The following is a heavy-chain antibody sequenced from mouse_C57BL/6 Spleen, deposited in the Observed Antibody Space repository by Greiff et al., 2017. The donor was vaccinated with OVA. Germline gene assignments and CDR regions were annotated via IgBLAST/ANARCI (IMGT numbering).Heavy chain of an antibody. J-gene: IGHJ4*01. CDR3: ARGATVVEDAMDY. Sequence: EVQGVESGGGLVKPGGSLKLSCAASGFTFSDYRMHWVRQAPEKGLEWFAYISSGSSTIYYADTVKGRFTISRDNAKNTLFLQMTSLRSEDTAMYYCARGATVVEDAMDYWGQGTSVTVSS. V-gene: IGHV5-17*01. D-gene: IGHD1-1*01. CDR2: ISSGSSTI. CDR1: GFTFSDYR.